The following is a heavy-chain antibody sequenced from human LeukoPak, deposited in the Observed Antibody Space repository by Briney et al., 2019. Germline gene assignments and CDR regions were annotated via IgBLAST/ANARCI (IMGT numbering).Heavy chain of an antibody. Sequence: GGSLRLSCAASGFTFSSYSMNWVRQAPGKGLEWVSSISSSSSYIYYADSVKGRFTISRDNAKNSLYLQMNSLRAEDTAVYYCAREFMVRGAIISWGKGTTVTVSS. CDR2: ISSSSSYI. CDR1: GFTFSSYS. CDR3: AREFMVRGAIIS. J-gene: IGHJ6*04. D-gene: IGHD3-10*01. V-gene: IGHV3-21*01.